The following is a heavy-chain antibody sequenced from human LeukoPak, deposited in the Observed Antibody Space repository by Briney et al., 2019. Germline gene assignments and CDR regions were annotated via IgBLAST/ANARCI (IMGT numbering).Heavy chain of an antibody. D-gene: IGHD5-18*01. CDR3: ARVVERGYSYGLYYYYYYMDV. Sequence: KPGGSLRLSCAASGFTFSTYSMDWVPQAPGKGLEWVSSIKSSRIYFTYADSVKGRLTISRDNAKNSLYLQMNSLRAEDTAVYYCARVVERGYSYGLYYYYYYMDVWGKGTTVTVSS. CDR1: GFTFSTYS. J-gene: IGHJ6*03. CDR2: IKSSRIYF. V-gene: IGHV3-21*01.